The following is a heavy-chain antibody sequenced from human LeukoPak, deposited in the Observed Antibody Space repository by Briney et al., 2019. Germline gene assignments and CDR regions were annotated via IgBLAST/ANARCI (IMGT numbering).Heavy chain of an antibody. Sequence: ASVKVSCKASGYTFSGYYMHWVRQAPGQGLEWMGRINPNSGGTNSAQKFQGRVTMTRDTSISTAYMELSRLRFDDTAVYYCARAKGAVDHNWFDPWGQGTLVTVSS. CDR2: INPNSGGT. CDR1: GYTFSGYY. D-gene: IGHD6-19*01. V-gene: IGHV1-2*06. J-gene: IGHJ5*02. CDR3: ARAKGAVDHNWFDP.